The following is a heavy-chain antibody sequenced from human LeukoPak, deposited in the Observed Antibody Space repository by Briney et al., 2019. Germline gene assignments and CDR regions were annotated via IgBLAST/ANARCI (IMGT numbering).Heavy chain of an antibody. CDR3: ARGGYDYNFDY. D-gene: IGHD5-24*01. CDR1: GGSISSYY. V-gene: IGHV4-59*08. Sequence: SETLSLTCTVSGGSISSYYWSWIRQPPGKGLEWIGNIYYSGSTNYNPSLKSRVTTSVDTSKNQFSLKLSSVTAADTAVYYCARGGYDYNFDYWGQGTLVTVSS. CDR2: IYYSGST. J-gene: IGHJ4*02.